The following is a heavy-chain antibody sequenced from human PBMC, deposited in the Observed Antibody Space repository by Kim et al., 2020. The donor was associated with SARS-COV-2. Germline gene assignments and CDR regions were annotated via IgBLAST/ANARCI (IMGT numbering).Heavy chain of an antibody. J-gene: IGHJ5*02. D-gene: IGHD1-1*01. CDR1: GDSIRSYY. Sequence: SETLSLTCTVSGDSIRSYYWSWIRQPPGKGLEWVGCMYYTGNTYYNPSLNGRVTISVDTSKNQFSLKLSSVTAADTAVYYCARLSSNWNRVNWFDPWGQG. CDR3: ARLSSNWNRVNWFDP. V-gene: IGHV4-59*08. CDR2: MYYTGNT.